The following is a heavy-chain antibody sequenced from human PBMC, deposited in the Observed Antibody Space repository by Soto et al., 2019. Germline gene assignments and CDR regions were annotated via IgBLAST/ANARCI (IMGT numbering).Heavy chain of an antibody. CDR2: ISSSSSYI. CDR3: ARDLVVSGDYVSY. CDR1: GFTFSSYS. D-gene: IGHD4-17*01. Sequence: PGGSLRLSCAASGFTFSSYSMNWVRQAPGKGLEWVSSISSSSSYIYYADSVKGRFTISRDNAKNSLYLQMNSLRAEDTAVYYCARDLVVSGDYVSYWGQGTLVTVSS. J-gene: IGHJ4*02. V-gene: IGHV3-21*01.